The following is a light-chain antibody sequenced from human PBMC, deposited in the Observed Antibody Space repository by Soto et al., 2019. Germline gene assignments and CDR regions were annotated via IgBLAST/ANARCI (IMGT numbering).Light chain of an antibody. V-gene: IGLV2-14*01. CDR3: SSYTSSSTV. J-gene: IGLJ3*02. Sequence: QSALTQPASVSGSPGQSITISCTGTSSDVGGYNYVSWYQQHPGKAPKLMIYEVSNRPSGVSARFSGSKSGNTASLTISGLQAEDEADYYCSSYTSSSTVFGGGTKLTVL. CDR2: EVS. CDR1: SSDVGGYNY.